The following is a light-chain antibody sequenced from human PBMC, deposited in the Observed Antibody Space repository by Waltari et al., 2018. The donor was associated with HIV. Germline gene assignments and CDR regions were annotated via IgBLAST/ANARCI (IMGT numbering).Light chain of an antibody. J-gene: IGKJ2*01. V-gene: IGKV2-29*02. Sequence: DIVMTQTPPSLSVTPGQPASISCNSSQSLKHTDGKTYLYWYPQRPGQSPRVLIYEVSRRLAGVPDRFSGSGSGTHFTLKIARVEAEDVGSYYCMQSLHLLYTFGQGTKLEIK. CDR1: QSLKHTDGKTY. CDR2: EVS. CDR3: MQSLHLLYT.